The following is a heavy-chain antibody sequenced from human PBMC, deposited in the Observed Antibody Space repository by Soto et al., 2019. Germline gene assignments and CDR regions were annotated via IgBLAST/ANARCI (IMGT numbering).Heavy chain of an antibody. CDR3: AADPGLDCSGCSCYSGEYYYYYMDV. V-gene: IGHV1-58*02. J-gene: IGHJ6*03. D-gene: IGHD2-15*01. CDR2: IVVGSGNT. Sequence: SVKVSCKASGFTFTSSAMQWVRQARGQRLEWIGWIVVGSGNTNYAQKFQERVTITRDMSTSTAYMELSSLRSEDTAVYYCAADPGLDCSGCSCYSGEYYYYYMDVWGKGTTVTVSS. CDR1: GFTFTSSA.